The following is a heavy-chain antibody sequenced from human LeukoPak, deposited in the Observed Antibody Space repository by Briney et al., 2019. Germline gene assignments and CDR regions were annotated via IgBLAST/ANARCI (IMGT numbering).Heavy chain of an antibody. CDR2: IYTSGST. CDR1: GASISSFY. Sequence: PSETLSLTCKVSGASISSFYWGWIRQPAGKGLEWIGRIYTSGSTDYSPSLKSRVTISVDTSKNQLSLKLTSVTAADTAMYYCARHGDPTMDDAFDIWGQGTMVTVSS. D-gene: IGHD5-18*01. V-gene: IGHV4-4*07. CDR3: ARHGDPTMDDAFDI. J-gene: IGHJ3*02.